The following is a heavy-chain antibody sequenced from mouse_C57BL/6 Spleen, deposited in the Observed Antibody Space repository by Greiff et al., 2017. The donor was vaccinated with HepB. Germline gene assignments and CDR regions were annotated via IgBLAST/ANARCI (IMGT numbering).Heavy chain of an antibody. CDR3: ARHEGLLTWFAY. J-gene: IGHJ3*01. CDR1: GYAFSSSW. V-gene: IGHV1-82*01. CDR2: IYPGDGDT. Sequence: QVQLQQSGPELVKSGASVKISCKASGYAFSSSWMNWVKQRPGKGLEWIGRIYPGDGDTNYNGKFKGKATLTADKSSSTAYMQLSSLTSEDSAVYFCARHEGLLTWFAYWGQGTLVTVSA. D-gene: IGHD2-10*01.